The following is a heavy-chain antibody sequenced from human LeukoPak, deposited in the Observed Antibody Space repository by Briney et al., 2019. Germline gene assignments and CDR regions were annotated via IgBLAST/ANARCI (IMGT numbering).Heavy chain of an antibody. D-gene: IGHD2-21*02. CDR1: GYTFTSYD. V-gene: IGHV1-8*01. J-gene: IGHJ6*03. Sequence: GASVKVSCKASGYTFTSYDINWVRQATGQGLEWMGWMNPNSGNTGYAQKFQGRVTMTRNTSISTAYMGLSSLRSEDTAVYYCARGGTVTYYYYYMDVWGKGTTVTISS. CDR3: ARGGTVTYYYYYMDV. CDR2: MNPNSGNT.